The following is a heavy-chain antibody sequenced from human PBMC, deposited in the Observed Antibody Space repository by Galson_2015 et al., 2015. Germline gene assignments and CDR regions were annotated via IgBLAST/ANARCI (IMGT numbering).Heavy chain of an antibody. Sequence: SLRLSCAASGFTFSSYGMHWVRQAPGKGLEWVAVIWYDGSNKYYADSVKGRFTISRDNSKNTLYLQMNSLRAEDTAVYYCARDGTSEWLGRGFFDYWGQGTLVTVSS. D-gene: IGHD6-19*01. V-gene: IGHV3-33*01. J-gene: IGHJ4*02. CDR2: IWYDGSNK. CDR3: ARDGTSEWLGRGFFDY. CDR1: GFTFSSYG.